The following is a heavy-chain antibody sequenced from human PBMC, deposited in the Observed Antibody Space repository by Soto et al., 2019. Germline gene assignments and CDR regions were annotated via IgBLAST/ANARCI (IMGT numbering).Heavy chain of an antibody. CDR3: ARVTGYYYDSSGVEEDY. J-gene: IGHJ4*02. CDR1: GDSISSHY. D-gene: IGHD3-22*01. V-gene: IGHV4-59*08. CDR2: ISYSGST. Sequence: PSETLSLTCSVSGDSISSHYWSWIRQPPGKGLEWIGYISYSGSTNYNPSLKSRVTISVDTSKNQFSLKLSSVTAADTAVYYCARVTGYYYDSSGVEEDYWGQGTLVTVSS.